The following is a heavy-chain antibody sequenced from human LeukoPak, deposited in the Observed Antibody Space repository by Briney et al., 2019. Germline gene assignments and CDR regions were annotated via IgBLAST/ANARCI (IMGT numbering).Heavy chain of an antibody. CDR2: IYYSGST. J-gene: IGHJ4*02. CDR3: ARHTTMAHFDY. V-gene: IGHV4-59*08. D-gene: IGHD5-18*01. Sequence: SETLSLTCNVSGDSINSYYWSWIRQPPGKELEWIGYIYYSGSTNYNPSLKSRVTISVDTSKNQFSLKLSSVTAADTAVYYCARHTTMAHFDYWGQGTLVPVSS. CDR1: GDSINSYY.